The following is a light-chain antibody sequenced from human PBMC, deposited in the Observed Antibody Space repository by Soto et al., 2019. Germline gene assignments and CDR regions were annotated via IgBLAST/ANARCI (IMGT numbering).Light chain of an antibody. J-gene: IGLJ1*01. CDR2: GVS. CDR3: SSHTSSGSLV. CDR1: SSDVGGYDY. V-gene: IGLV2-14*01. Sequence: QSALTQPASVSVSPGQSITISCTGTSSDVGGYDYVSWYQQYPGKAPKVLIYGVSNRPSGVSNRFSGSKSGNTASLTFSGLQAEDEADYYCSSHTSSGSLVFGTGTKVTVL.